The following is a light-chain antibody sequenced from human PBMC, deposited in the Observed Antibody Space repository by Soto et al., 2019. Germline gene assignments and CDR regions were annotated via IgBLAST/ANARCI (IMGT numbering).Light chain of an antibody. CDR1: QSISSS. CDR3: QQSYGTPLFT. CDR2: AAS. J-gene: IGKJ3*01. V-gene: IGKV1-39*01. Sequence: DIQMTQSPSSLSASVGDRVTITCRASQSISSSLNCYQQKPGQAPNLLIYAASSLQSGVPFRFSGSGSGTDFTLTISSLQPEDVATYYCQQSYGTPLFTFGPGTKVDIK.